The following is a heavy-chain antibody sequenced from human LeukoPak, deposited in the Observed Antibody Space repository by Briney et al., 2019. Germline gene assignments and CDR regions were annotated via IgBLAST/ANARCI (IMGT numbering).Heavy chain of an antibody. CDR3: ARQTGSGLFILP. D-gene: IGHD3/OR15-3a*01. V-gene: IGHV4-39*01. Sequence: SETLSLTCTVSGVSISSSNSYWGWIRQPPGKGLEWIGSIYYSGNTYYNASLKSQVSISINTSKNQFSLRLTSVTAADTAVYYCARQTGSGLFILPGGQGTLVTVSS. CDR1: GVSISSSNSY. CDR2: IYYSGNT. J-gene: IGHJ4*02.